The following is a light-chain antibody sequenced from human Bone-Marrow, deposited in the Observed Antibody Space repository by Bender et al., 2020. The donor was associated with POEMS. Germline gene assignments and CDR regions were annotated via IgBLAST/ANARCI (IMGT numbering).Light chain of an antibody. V-gene: IGLV2-8*01. CDR1: SSDVGGYNY. CDR3: NSYAGSNNVL. Sequence: QSALTQPPSASGSLGQSVTISCTGTSSDVGGYNYVSWYQQHPGKAPKLMIYEVNKRPSGVPDRFSGSKSGNTASLTVSGLQAEDEADYFCNSYAGSNNVLFGGGTKLTVL. CDR2: EVN. J-gene: IGLJ2*01.